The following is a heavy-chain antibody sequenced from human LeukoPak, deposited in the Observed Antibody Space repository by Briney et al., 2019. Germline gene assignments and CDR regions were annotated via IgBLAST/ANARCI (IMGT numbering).Heavy chain of an antibody. J-gene: IGHJ3*02. CDR3: AKSPVVTLMVGAFDI. D-gene: IGHD4-23*01. V-gene: IGHV3-15*01. Sequence: GGSLRLSCAASGFTFSNAWMSWVRQAPGKGLEWVGRIKSKTDGGTTDYAAPVKGRFTISRDDSKNTLYLQMNSLKTEDTAVYYCAKSPVVTLMVGAFDIWGQGTMVSVSS. CDR2: IKSKTDGGTT. CDR1: GFTFSNAW.